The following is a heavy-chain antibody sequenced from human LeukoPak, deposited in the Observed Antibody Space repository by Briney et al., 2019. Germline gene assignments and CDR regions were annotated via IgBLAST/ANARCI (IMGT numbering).Heavy chain of an antibody. CDR1: DDSITMYY. Sequence: SETLSLTCSVSDDSITMYYWTWIRQPPGKGLEWIGYVDHTGSTNFNPSLNGRVSISRDTTKNLFSLRLRSVTAADTAVYFCARGRVSSSTWYSTYYYYFYMDVGAKGPRSPSP. V-gene: IGHV4-59*01. CDR3: ARGRVSSSTWYSTYYYYFYMDV. D-gene: IGHD1-1*01. J-gene: IGHJ6*03. CDR2: VDHTGST.